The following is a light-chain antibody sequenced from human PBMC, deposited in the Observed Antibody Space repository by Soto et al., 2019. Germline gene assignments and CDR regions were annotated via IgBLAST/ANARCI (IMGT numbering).Light chain of an antibody. CDR2: NNN. CDR3: AAWDDSLNGLV. V-gene: IGLV1-44*01. Sequence: QSVLTQPPSASGTPGQRVTISCSGSSSNIGSNTVNWYQQLLGTAPKLLIYNNNQRPSGVPDRFSGSKSGTSASLAISGLQSEDEADYYCAAWDDSLNGLVFGTGTQLTVL. J-gene: IGLJ1*01. CDR1: SSNIGSNT.